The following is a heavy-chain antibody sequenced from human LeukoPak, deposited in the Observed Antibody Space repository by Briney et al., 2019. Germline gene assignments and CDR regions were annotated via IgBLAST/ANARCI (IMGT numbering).Heavy chain of an antibody. Sequence: MPSETLSLTCAVYGGSFSGYYWSWIRQPPGKGLEWIGEINHSGSTNYNPSLKSRVTISVDTSKNQFSLKLSSATAADTAVYYCARGLITMVRGVSRRRFDPWGQGTLDTVSS. CDR1: GGSFSGYY. J-gene: IGHJ5*02. V-gene: IGHV4-34*01. CDR2: INHSGST. D-gene: IGHD3-10*01. CDR3: ARGLITMVRGVSRRRFDP.